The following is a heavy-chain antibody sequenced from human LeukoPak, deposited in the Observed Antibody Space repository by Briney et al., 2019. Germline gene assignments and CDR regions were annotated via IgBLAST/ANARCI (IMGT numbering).Heavy chain of an antibody. Sequence: GGSLRLSCAASGFTVSSNYMSWVRQAPGKGLEWVSAISGSGSSTYYADSVKGRFTISRDNSKNTLYLQMNSLRAEDTAVYSCALGGDYYDSSGYYRNLPDYWGQGTLVTVSS. J-gene: IGHJ4*02. D-gene: IGHD3-22*01. CDR2: ISGSGSST. CDR3: ALGGDYYDSSGYYRNLPDY. CDR1: GFTVSSNY. V-gene: IGHV3-23*01.